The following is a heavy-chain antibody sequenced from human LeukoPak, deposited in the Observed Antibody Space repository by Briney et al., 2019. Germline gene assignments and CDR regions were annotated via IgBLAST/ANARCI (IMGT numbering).Heavy chain of an antibody. CDR1: GYSFTGYY. J-gene: IGHJ4*02. V-gene: IGHV1-2*02. CDR2: INPNSGGT. Sequence: ASVKVFCKASGYSFTGYYMHWVRQAPGQGPEWMAWINPNSGGTNSAQKFQGRVTMTRDTSISTAYMELSSLTSDDTAIYYCARGVALGGSGSGLDYWGQGTLVTVSS. CDR3: ARGVALGGSGSGLDY. D-gene: IGHD3-16*01.